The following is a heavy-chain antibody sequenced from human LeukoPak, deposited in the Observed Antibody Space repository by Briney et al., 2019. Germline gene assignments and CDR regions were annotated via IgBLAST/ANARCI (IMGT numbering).Heavy chain of an antibody. CDR2: IYYSGST. Sequence: SETLSLTCTVSGGSISSYYWSWIRQPPGKGLEWIGYIYYSGSTNYNPSLKSRGTISVDTSKNQISLKLSSVTATDTAVYYCASSSSSWYYYFDYWGQGALVTVSS. J-gene: IGHJ4*02. CDR1: GGSISSYY. V-gene: IGHV4-59*01. CDR3: ASSSSSWYYYFDY. D-gene: IGHD6-13*01.